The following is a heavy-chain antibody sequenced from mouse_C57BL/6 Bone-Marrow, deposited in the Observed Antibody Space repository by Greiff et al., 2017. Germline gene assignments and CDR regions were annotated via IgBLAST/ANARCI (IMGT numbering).Heavy chain of an antibody. D-gene: IGHD4-1*01. J-gene: IGHJ1*03. CDR1: GYTFTSYW. Sequence: QVQLQQSGTELVKPGASVKLSCKASGYTFTSYWMHWVKQRPGQGLEWIGNINPSNGGTNYNEKFKSKATLTVDKSSSTAYMQLSSLTSGDSAVYYCARERANWDGYFDVWGTGTTVTVSS. CDR3: ARERANWDGYFDV. V-gene: IGHV1-53*01. CDR2: INPSNGGT.